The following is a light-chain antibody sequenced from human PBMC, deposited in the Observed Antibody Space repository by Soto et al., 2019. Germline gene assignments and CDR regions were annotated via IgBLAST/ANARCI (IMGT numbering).Light chain of an antibody. CDR2: KAS. Sequence: DIQMTQSPSTLSGSVGDRVTITCRASQTISSWLAWYQQKPGEAPKFLIYKASTLKSGVPSRFSGSGSGTDFTLTISSLQPEDFATYYCQQLKSYPITFGQGTRLEIK. CDR3: QQLKSYPIT. J-gene: IGKJ5*01. CDR1: QTISSW. V-gene: IGKV1-5*03.